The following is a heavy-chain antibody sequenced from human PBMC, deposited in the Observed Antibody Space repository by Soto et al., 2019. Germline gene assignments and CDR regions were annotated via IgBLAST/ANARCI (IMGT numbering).Heavy chain of an antibody. CDR1: GGSITSSSYH. Sequence: SETLSLTCTVSGGSITSSSYHWGWIRQPPGKGLEWIGSIYYSGSTKSNPSLKSRVTMSVDMSKNQFSLRLTSVTAADTAVYYCARVFPSYCGGDCSYFDSWGQGTLVTVSS. CDR3: ARVFPSYCGGDCSYFDS. V-gene: IGHV4-39*07. CDR2: IYYSGST. J-gene: IGHJ4*02. D-gene: IGHD2-21*02.